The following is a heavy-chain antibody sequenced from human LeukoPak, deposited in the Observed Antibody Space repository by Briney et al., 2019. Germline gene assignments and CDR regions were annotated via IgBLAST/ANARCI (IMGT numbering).Heavy chain of an antibody. CDR3: AELGITMIGGV. J-gene: IGHJ6*04. Sequence: GGSLRLSCEASGFTFSSYNMNWVRQAPGKGLEWVSYISSSGSTIYYADSVKGRFTISRDNAKNSLYLQMNSLRAEDTTVYYCAELGITMIGGVWGKGTTVTISS. CDR1: GFTFSSYN. D-gene: IGHD3-10*02. V-gene: IGHV3-48*03. CDR2: ISSSGSTI.